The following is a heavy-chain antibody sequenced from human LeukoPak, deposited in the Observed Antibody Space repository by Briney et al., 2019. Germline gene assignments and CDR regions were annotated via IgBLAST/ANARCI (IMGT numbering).Heavy chain of an antibody. CDR1: GGSFSGYY. V-gene: IGHV4-34*01. CDR3: AGYDFWSGYSDY. J-gene: IGHJ4*02. D-gene: IGHD3-3*01. CDR2: INHSGST. Sequence: SETLSLTRAVYGGSFSGYYWSWIRQPPGKGLEWIGEINHSGSTNYNPSLKSRVTISVDTSKNQFSLKLSSVTAADTAVYYCAGYDFWSGYSDYWGQGTLVTVSS.